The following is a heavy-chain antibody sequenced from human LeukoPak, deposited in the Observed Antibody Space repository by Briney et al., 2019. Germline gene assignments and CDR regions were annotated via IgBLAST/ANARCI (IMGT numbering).Heavy chain of an antibody. Sequence: GRSLRLSCEVSGFTFSRYGMHCVRQAPGKGLEWVVVVSQDGSDKLYADSVKGRFTISRDNSKNMLYLQMNSLRAEDTAFYYCARDRTYCSSTSCPRLGMDVWGQGTTVTVS. J-gene: IGHJ6*02. CDR3: ARDRTYCSSTSCPRLGMDV. CDR1: GFTFSRYG. V-gene: IGHV3-33*01. D-gene: IGHD2-2*01. CDR2: VSQDGSDK.